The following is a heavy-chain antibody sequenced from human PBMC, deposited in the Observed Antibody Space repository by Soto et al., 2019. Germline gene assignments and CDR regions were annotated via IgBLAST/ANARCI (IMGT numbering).Heavy chain of an antibody. D-gene: IGHD3-10*01. Sequence: QVQLVQSGAEVKKPGASVKVSCKASGYTFTSYDINWVRQATGQGLEWMGWMNPNSGNTGYAQKCQGRVTMTRNTAISTAYRERSSRRSEDTAVDYCAAAPEALLLGFGEPRARDWFDPWGQGTLVTVSS. CDR1: GYTFTSYD. V-gene: IGHV1-8*01. CDR3: AAAPEALLLGFGEPRARDWFDP. CDR2: MNPNSGNT. J-gene: IGHJ5*02.